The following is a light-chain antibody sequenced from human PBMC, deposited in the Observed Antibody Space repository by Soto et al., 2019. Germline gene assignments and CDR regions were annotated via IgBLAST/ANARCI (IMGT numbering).Light chain of an antibody. CDR1: QSVSSSY. CDR3: QQYGGSPT. CDR2: AAS. V-gene: IGKV3-20*01. J-gene: IGKJ3*01. Sequence: DIELTQSPGTLSSSPGDRATLSCRASQSVSSSYLAWYQQKRGQAPRLLIYAASSSATGIPDRFSGRGSGTDFTLTISRLEPEVFAVYYCQQYGGSPTFGPGTKVDIK.